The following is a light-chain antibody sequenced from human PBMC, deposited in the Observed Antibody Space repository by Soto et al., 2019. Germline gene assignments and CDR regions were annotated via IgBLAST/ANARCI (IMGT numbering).Light chain of an antibody. CDR3: QQHSNWPLT. CDR2: GAS. J-gene: IGKJ4*01. V-gene: IGKV3D-15*01. CDR1: QSVDSN. Sequence: EIVMTQSPATLSVSPGERATLSCRASQSVDSNLAWYQQKPGQAPRLLIFGASTRATGIPARFSGSGSGTDFTLTISSLQSEDFGVYFCQQHSNWPLTFGGGTKVEIK.